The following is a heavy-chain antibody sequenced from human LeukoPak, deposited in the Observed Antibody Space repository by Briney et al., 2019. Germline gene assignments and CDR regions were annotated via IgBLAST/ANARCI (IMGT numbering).Heavy chain of an antibody. CDR2: INPNSGGT. J-gene: IGHJ4*02. D-gene: IGHD6-13*01. V-gene: IGHV1-2*02. Sequence: GASVKVSCKASGYTFTGYYMHWVRQAPGQGLEWMGWINPNSGGTNYAQKFQGRVTITADKSTSTAYMELSSLRSEDTAVYYCARGRGIAAAPFDYWGQGTLVTVSS. CDR3: ARGRGIAAAPFDY. CDR1: GYTFTGYY.